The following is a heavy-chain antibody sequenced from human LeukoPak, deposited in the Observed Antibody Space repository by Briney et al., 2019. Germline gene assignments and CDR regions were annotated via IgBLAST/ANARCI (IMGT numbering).Heavy chain of an antibody. D-gene: IGHD3-16*02. CDR2: VSAYNGNT. J-gene: IGHJ3*02. Sequence: ASVKVSCKASGYTFTSYGISWVRQAPGQGLEWMGWVSAYNGNTNYAQKLQGRVTMTTDTSTSTAYMELRSLRSDDTAVYYCVRVVQMLSKDAFDIWGQGTMVTVSS. CDR1: GYTFTSYG. V-gene: IGHV1-18*01. CDR3: VRVVQMLSKDAFDI.